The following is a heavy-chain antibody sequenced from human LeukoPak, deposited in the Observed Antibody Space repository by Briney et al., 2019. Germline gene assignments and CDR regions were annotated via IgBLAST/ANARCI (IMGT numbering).Heavy chain of an antibody. CDR2: IYYSGST. Sequence: PSETLSLTCTVSGGSVSSGSYYWSWIRQPPGKAPEWIGYIYYSGSTNYNPSLKSRVTISVDTSKNQFSLKLSSVTAADTAVYYCGGGYGVNSNLAYYSYRDMGEKGTTAPVPS. V-gene: IGHV4-61*01. J-gene: IGHJ6*03. D-gene: IGHD4-23*01. CDR3: GGGYGVNSNLAYYSYRDM. CDR1: GGSVSSGSYY.